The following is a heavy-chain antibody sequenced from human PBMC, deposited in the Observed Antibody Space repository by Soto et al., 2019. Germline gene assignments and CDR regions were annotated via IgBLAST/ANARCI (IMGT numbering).Heavy chain of an antibody. Sequence: GESLKISCKGSGYNFANYWIGWVRQMPGKGLEWMGMIFPGDSDTKNSPSLQGQITMSVDKSDSSAYLQWRSLEASDTAMYYCAAGYTTGPDAFDIWGQGTMVT. CDR1: GYNFANYW. J-gene: IGHJ3*02. D-gene: IGHD6-13*01. CDR3: AAGYTTGPDAFDI. CDR2: IFPGDSDT. V-gene: IGHV5-51*01.